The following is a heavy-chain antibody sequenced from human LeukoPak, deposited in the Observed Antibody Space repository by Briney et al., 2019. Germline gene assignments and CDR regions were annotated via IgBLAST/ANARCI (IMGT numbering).Heavy chain of an antibody. V-gene: IGHV4-34*01. CDR1: GGSFSGYY. D-gene: IGHD3-3*01. CDR2: INHSGST. Sequence: SETLSLTCAVYGGSFSGYYWSWIRQPPGKGLEWIGEINHSGSTNYNPSLKSRVTISVDTSKNQFSLKLSSVTAADTAVYYCARLGGSYYDFWSGYPKRTRPYYFDYWGQGTLVTVSS. CDR3: ARLGGSYYDFWSGYPKRTRPYYFDY. J-gene: IGHJ4*02.